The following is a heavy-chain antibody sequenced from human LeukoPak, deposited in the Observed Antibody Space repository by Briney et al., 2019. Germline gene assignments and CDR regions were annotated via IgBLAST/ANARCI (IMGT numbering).Heavy chain of an antibody. CDR1: GGSISSYY. CDR3: ARDNYYDSSGYISGVGFDY. Sequence: KSSETLSLTCTVSGGSISSYYWSWIRQPAGKGLEWIGRIYTSGSTNYNPSLKSRVTISVDTSKNQFSLKLSSVTAADTAVYYCARDNYYDSSGYISGVGFDYWGQGTLVTVSS. J-gene: IGHJ4*02. D-gene: IGHD3-22*01. CDR2: IYTSGST. V-gene: IGHV4-4*07.